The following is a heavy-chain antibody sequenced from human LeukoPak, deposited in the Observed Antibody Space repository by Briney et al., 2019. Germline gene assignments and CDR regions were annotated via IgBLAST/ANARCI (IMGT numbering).Heavy chain of an antibody. J-gene: IGHJ4*02. D-gene: IGHD3-22*01. V-gene: IGHV3-23*01. CDR3: TRDRPNYYGSDGHYYRRNGDY. CDR1: GFTFSIYA. Sequence: HPGGSLRLSCAASGFTFSIYAMSWVRQAPGKGLEWVSSISSKGELTFYADSVKGRFTISRDNSESTLYLQMNILRAEDTAMYYCTRDRPNYYGSDGHYYRRNGDYWGQGTLVTVSS. CDR2: ISSKGELT.